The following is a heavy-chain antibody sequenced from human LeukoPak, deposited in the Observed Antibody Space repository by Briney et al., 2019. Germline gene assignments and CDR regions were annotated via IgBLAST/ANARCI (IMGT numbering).Heavy chain of an antibody. CDR2: ISTSSTYI. J-gene: IGHJ4*02. CDR3: ARDAGSGSYYIEY. V-gene: IGHV3-21*01. D-gene: IGHD3-10*01. CDR1: GFTFSNYA. Sequence: GGSLRLSCAASGFTFSNYAFHWVRQAPGKGLEWVSSISTSSTYIYYADSVKGRFTISRDNAKNSLYLQMNSLRAEDTAVYYWARDAGSGSYYIEYWGQGTLVTVSS.